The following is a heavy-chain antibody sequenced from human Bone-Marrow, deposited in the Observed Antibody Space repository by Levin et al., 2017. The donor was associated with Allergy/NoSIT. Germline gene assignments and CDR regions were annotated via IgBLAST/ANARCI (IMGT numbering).Heavy chain of an antibody. CDR2: IKSKTDGGTT. D-gene: IGHD3-3*01. Sequence: NPGGSLRLSCAASGFTFSNAWMSWVRQAPGKGLEWVGRIKSKTDGGTTDYAAPVKGRFTISRDDSKNTLYLQMNSLKTEDTAVYYCTTDSLTIFGVVIFMDVWGKGTTVTVSS. J-gene: IGHJ6*03. CDR1: GFTFSNAW. V-gene: IGHV3-15*01. CDR3: TTDSLTIFGVVIFMDV.